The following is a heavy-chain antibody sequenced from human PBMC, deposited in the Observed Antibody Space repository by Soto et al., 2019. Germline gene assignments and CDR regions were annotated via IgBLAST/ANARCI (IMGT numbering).Heavy chain of an antibody. J-gene: IGHJ4*02. CDR1: GFTFSSYS. D-gene: IGHD2-21*02. Sequence: GGSLRLSCAASGFTFSSYSMNWVRQAPGKGLEWVSSISSSSSYIYYADSVKGRFTISRDNAKNSLYLQMNSLRAEDTAVYYCARDPCYCGDDCSSNYWGQGTRVTVSS. V-gene: IGHV3-21*01. CDR2: ISSSSSYI. CDR3: ARDPCYCGDDCSSNY.